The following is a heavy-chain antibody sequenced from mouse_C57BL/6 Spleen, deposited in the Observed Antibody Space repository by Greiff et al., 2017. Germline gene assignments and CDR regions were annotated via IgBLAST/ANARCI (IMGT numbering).Heavy chain of an antibody. V-gene: IGHV1-26*01. CDR3: ASITTVVAKGY. Sequence: EVQLQQSGPELVKPGASVKISCKASGYTFTDFYMNWVKQSHGQSLEWIGDINPNNGGTSYNQQFKGKATLTVDKSSSTAYMELRCLTSEDSAVYYCASITTVVAKGYWGQGTTLTVSS. J-gene: IGHJ2*01. CDR2: INPNNGGT. D-gene: IGHD1-1*01. CDR1: GYTFTDFY.